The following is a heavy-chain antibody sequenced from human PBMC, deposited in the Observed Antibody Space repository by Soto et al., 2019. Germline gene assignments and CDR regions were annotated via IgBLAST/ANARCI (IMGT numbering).Heavy chain of an antibody. CDR3: ARGAPLDSSNWILDF. Sequence: QVQLVQSGAEVKKPGASVRVSCKASGYTFTSYDINWVRQATGQGLEWMGWMNPTSGDTVFAQKIERRVTMTKKTSISTAYMELSRLKSDDTAMYYCARGAPLDSSNWILDFWGHGTLGTVSS. CDR2: MNPTSGDT. V-gene: IGHV1-8*01. J-gene: IGHJ5*01. D-gene: IGHD6-13*01. CDR1: GYTFTSYD.